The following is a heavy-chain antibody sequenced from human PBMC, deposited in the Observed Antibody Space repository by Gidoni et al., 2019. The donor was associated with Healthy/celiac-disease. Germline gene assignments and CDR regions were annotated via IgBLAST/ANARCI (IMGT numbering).Heavy chain of an antibody. CDR1: GGSISSYY. CDR2: IYYSGST. Sequence: QVQLQESGPGLVKPSETLSLTCPVSGGSISSYYWSWIRQPPGKGLEWIGYIYYSGSTNYNPSLKSRVTISVDTSKNQFSLKLSSVTAADTAVYYCARRLVDNNYYYYYYMDVWGKGTTVTVSS. J-gene: IGHJ6*03. D-gene: IGHD6-19*01. CDR3: ARRLVDNNYYYYYYMDV. V-gene: IGHV4-59*08.